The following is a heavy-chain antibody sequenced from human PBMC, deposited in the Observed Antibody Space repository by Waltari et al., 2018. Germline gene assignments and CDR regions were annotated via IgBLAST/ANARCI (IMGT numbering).Heavy chain of an antibody. CDR2: IYHSGST. CDR3: ARHSAIVVVPAATFDY. CDR1: GYSISSGYY. D-gene: IGHD2-2*01. V-gene: IGHV4-38-2*01. Sequence: QVQLQESGPGLVKPSETLSLTCAVSGYSISSGYYWGWIRQPPGKGLEWIGRIYHSGSTYYNPSLKSRVTISVDTSKNQFSLKLSSVTAADTAVYYCARHSAIVVVPAATFDYWGQGTLVTVSS. J-gene: IGHJ4*02.